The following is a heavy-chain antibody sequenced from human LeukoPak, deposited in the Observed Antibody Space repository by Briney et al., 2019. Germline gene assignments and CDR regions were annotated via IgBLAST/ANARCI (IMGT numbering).Heavy chain of an antibody. J-gene: IGHJ6*03. Sequence: SGTLSLTCTVSGGSISSYYWSWIRQPAGKGLEWIGRIYTSGSTNYNPSLKSRVTMSVDTSKNQFSLKLSSVTAADTAVYYCARERKTNIYMDVWGKGTTVTVSS. D-gene: IGHD1-14*01. CDR3: ARERKTNIYMDV. CDR2: IYTSGST. V-gene: IGHV4-4*07. CDR1: GGSISSYY.